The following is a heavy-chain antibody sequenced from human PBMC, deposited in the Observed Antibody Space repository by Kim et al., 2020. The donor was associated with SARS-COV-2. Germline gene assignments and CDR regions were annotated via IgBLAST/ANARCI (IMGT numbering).Heavy chain of an antibody. D-gene: IGHD6-19*01. CDR3: ARAYSSGWAYFDY. CDR2: ISSSSSYI. J-gene: IGHJ4*02. Sequence: GGSLRLSCAASGFTFSSYSMNWVRQAPGKGLEWVSSISSSSSYIYYADSVKGRFTISRDNAKNSLYLQMNSLRGEDTAVYYCARAYSSGWAYFDYWGQGTLVTVSS. V-gene: IGHV3-21*01. CDR1: GFTFSSYS.